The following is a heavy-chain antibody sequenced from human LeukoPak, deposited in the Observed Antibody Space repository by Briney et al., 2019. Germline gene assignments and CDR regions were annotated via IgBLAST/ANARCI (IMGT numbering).Heavy chain of an antibody. Sequence: PSETLSLTCTVSGGSISSSSYYWGWIRQPPGKGLEWIGSIYYSGSTYYNPSLKSRVTISVDTSKNQFSLKLSSVTAADTAVYYCAYSRTIFGVVIIAYWGQGTLVTVSS. CDR3: AYSRTIFGVVIIAY. V-gene: IGHV4-39*07. CDR2: IYYSGST. J-gene: IGHJ4*02. CDR1: GGSISSSSYY. D-gene: IGHD3-3*01.